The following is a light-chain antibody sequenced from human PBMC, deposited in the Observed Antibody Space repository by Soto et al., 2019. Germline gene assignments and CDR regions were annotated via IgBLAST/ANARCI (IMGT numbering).Light chain of an antibody. Sequence: DIHMTHSPSSLSASVGDIFTITCRASQGSSNFLAWHHHKPGKVPRLLIYAASTLKSGVPSRLIGSGSVTDFTLTISSLQPEDVSTYYCQKYNSAPWTFGQGTKVEIK. CDR1: QGSSNF. J-gene: IGKJ1*01. CDR3: QKYNSAPWT. CDR2: AAS. V-gene: IGKV1-27*01.